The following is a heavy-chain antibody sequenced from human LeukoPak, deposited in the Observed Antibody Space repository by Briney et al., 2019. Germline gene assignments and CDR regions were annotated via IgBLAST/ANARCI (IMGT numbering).Heavy chain of an antibody. CDR1: GFTFSNYA. CDR2: ISGSGGST. V-gene: IGHV3-23*01. Sequence: GGSLRLSCAASGFTFSNYAMNRVRRAPGKGLEWVSTISGSGGSTYYADSVKGRFTISRDNSKNTLYLQMNSLRAEDTAVYYCAKENYGGFDYWGQGTLVTVSS. CDR3: AKENYGGFDY. J-gene: IGHJ4*02. D-gene: IGHD4-23*01.